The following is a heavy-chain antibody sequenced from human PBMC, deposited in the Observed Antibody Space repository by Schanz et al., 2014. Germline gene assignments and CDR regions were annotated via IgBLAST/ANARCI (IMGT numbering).Heavy chain of an antibody. J-gene: IGHJ3*02. V-gene: IGHV3-23*04. Sequence: VQLVESGGGVVQPGGSLRLSCTASGFTFSSYSMNWVRQAPGKGLEWVSAISGSGGSTYYADSVKGRFTISRDNSKNTLYLQMNSLRAEDTAVYYCAKGRFGELSAFDIWGQGTMVTVSS. D-gene: IGHD3-10*01. CDR1: GFTFSSYS. CDR2: ISGSGGST. CDR3: AKGRFGELSAFDI.